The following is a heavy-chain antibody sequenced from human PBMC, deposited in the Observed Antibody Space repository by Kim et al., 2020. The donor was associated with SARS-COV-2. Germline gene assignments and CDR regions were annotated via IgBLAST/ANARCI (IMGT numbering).Heavy chain of an antibody. CDR1: GGTFSSYT. CDR2: IIPIFGTA. CDR3: AGEPSGILVIITTGNAAFDI. Sequence: SVKVSCKASGGTFSSYTISWVRQAPGQGLEWMGGIIPIFGTANYAQKFQGRVTITADESTSTAYMELSSLRSEDTAVYYCAGEPSGILVIITTGNAAFDIWGQGTMVTVSS. J-gene: IGHJ3*02. V-gene: IGHV1-69*13. D-gene: IGHD3-22*01.